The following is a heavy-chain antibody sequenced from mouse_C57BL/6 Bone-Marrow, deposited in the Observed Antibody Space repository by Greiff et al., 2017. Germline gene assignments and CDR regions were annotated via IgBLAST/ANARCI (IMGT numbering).Heavy chain of an antibody. D-gene: IGHD2-4*01. CDR2: IYPGNSDT. J-gene: IGHJ1*03. Sequence: VQLQQSGTVLARPGASVKMSCKTSGYTFTSYWMHWVKQRPGQGLEWIGAIYPGNSDTSYNQKFKGKAKLTAVTSASTAYMELSSLTNEDSAVYYCTVYDDYDGDWYFDVWGTGTTVTVSS. CDR3: TVYDDYDGDWYFDV. CDR1: GYTFTSYW. V-gene: IGHV1-5*01.